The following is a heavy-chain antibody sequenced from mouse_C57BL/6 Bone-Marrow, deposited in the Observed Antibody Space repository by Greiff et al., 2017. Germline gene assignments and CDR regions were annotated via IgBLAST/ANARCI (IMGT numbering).Heavy chain of an antibody. V-gene: IGHV1-55*01. CDR1: GYTFTSYW. Sequence: QVQLQQPGAELVKPGASVKMSCKASGYTFTSYWITWVKQRPGQGLEWIGDIYPGSGSTNYNEKFKSKATLTVDTSSSTAYMQLSSLTSEDSAVYDCAREGVFMGAMDYWGQGTSVTVSS. CDR2: IYPGSGST. J-gene: IGHJ4*01. D-gene: IGHD1-2*01. CDR3: AREGVFMGAMDY.